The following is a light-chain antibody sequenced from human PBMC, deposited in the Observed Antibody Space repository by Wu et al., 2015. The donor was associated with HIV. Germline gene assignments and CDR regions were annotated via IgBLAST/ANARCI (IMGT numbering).Light chain of an antibody. J-gene: IGKJ1*01. CDR3: QQYNDWRT. V-gene: IGKV3-15*01. CDR2: DAS. CDR1: QSVSNN. Sequence: EIVMTQSPATLSVSPGERATLSCRASQSVSNNLAWYQQKPGQAPRLLIYDASTRATGIPDRFSGSGAGTEFTLTISSLQSEDLAVYYCQQYNDWRTFGQGTKVEIK.